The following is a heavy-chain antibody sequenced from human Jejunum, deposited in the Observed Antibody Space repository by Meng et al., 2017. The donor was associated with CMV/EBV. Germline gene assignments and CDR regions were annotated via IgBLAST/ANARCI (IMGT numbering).Heavy chain of an antibody. Sequence: TSYYMYWVRPAPGQGLEWMGMINPSGAGTSYAQKFQDRVTMTRDTSTTTFYMELSSLRSEDTAVYYCAREVVPAVNAFYYYGMDVWGQGTTVTVSS. CDR1: TSYY. J-gene: IGHJ6*02. CDR2: INPSGAGT. D-gene: IGHD2-2*01. CDR3: AREVVPAVNAFYYYGMDV. V-gene: IGHV1-46*01.